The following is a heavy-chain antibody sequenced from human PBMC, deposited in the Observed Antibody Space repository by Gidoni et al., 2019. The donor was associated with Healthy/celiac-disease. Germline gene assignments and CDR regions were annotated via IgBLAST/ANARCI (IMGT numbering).Heavy chain of an antibody. J-gene: IGHJ6*02. V-gene: IGHV3-64*01. CDR2: ISSNVGST. Sequence: EVQLVESGGGLVQPGGSLRLSCAASGFTFSSYAMHWVRQAPGKGLEYVSAISSNVGSTYYANSVKGRFTISRDNSKNTLYLQMGSLRAEDMAVYYCAGARGYCSGGSCSRHSHYYYYYGMDVWGQGTTVTVSS. CDR3: AGARGYCSGGSCSRHSHYYYYYGMDV. CDR1: GFTFSSYA. D-gene: IGHD2-15*01.